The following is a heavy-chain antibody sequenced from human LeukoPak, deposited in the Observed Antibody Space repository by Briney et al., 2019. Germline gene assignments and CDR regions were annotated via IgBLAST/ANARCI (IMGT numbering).Heavy chain of an antibody. CDR2: GYGDGRHS. CDR3: AYSDHFDN. Sequence: PGGALRLSSAPSGFTLGNYWVHSVRQAPREGRVWVSRGYGDGRHSTYADSVTGRFNISRDNANNTLYLQMNSLTGEDTAVYSCAYSDHFDNWGQGTLVTVSS. J-gene: IGHJ4*02. D-gene: IGHD4-17*01. V-gene: IGHV3-74*03. CDR1: GFTLGNYW.